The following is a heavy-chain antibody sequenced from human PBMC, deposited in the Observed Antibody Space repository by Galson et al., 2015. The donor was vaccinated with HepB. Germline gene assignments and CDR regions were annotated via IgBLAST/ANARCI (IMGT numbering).Heavy chain of an antibody. CDR1: GYTFTSYG. D-gene: IGHD2-2*02. J-gene: IGHJ6*03. Sequence: SVKVSCKASGYTFTSYGISWVRQAPGQGLEWMGWISAYNGNTNYAQKLQGRVTMTTDTSTSTAYMELSSLRSEDTAVYYCASRYCSSTSCYKGGRGGERYYYYYMDVWGKGTTVTVSS. CDR3: ASRYCSSTSCYKGGRGGERYYYYYMDV. V-gene: IGHV1-18*04. CDR2: ISAYNGNT.